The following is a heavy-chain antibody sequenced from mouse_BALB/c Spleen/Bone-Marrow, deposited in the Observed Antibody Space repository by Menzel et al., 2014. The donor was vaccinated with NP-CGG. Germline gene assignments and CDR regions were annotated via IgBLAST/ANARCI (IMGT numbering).Heavy chain of an antibody. CDR2: INPSTGNT. J-gene: IGHJ4*01. CDR1: GYTFTSYW. D-gene: IGHD2-1*01. V-gene: IGHV1-7*01. CDR3: ARGNPLYAMDY. Sequence: VKLMESGAELAKPGASVKMSCKASGYTFTSYWMHWVKQRPGQGLEWIGYINPSTGNTDYNQKFNDKATLTADKSSSTAYMQLSSLTSKDSAVYYCARGNPLYAMDYWGQGTSVTVSS.